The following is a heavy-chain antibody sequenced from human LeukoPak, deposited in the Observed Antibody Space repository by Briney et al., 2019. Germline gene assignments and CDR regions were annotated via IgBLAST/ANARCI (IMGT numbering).Heavy chain of an antibody. J-gene: IGHJ4*02. V-gene: IGHV4-34*01. Sequence: SETLSLTCTVSGGSISSYYWSWIRQPPGKGLEWIGEINHSGSTNYNPSLKSRVTISVDTSKNQFSLKLSSVTAADTAVYYCARGRRRIQLWSFDYWGQGTLVTVSS. CDR2: INHSGST. D-gene: IGHD5-18*01. CDR3: ARGRRRIQLWSFDY. CDR1: GGSISSYY.